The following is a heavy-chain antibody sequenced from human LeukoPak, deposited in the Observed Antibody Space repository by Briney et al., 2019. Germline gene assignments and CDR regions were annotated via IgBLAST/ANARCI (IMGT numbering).Heavy chain of an antibody. Sequence: PGGSLRLSCVASGFTFSSYAMSWVRQAPGKGLEWVSAISGSGGSTYYADSVKGRFTISRDNSKNTLYLQMNSLRAEGTAVYYCAKDGGYSGYDSSWFDPWGQGTLVTVSS. CDR2: ISGSGGST. CDR3: AKDGGYSGYDSSWFDP. D-gene: IGHD5-12*01. V-gene: IGHV3-23*01. J-gene: IGHJ5*02. CDR1: GFTFSSYA.